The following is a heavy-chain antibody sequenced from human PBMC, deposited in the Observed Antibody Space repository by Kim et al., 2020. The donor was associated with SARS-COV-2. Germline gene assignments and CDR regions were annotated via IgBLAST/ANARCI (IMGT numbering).Heavy chain of an antibody. CDR3: AKDGSSGYYSI. Sequence: TYNADSVKGRFTISRDNSKNALYLQMNSLRAEDTAVYYCAKDGSSGYYSIWGQGTLVTVSS. CDR2: T. V-gene: IGHV3-23*03. J-gene: IGHJ4*02. D-gene: IGHD3-22*01.